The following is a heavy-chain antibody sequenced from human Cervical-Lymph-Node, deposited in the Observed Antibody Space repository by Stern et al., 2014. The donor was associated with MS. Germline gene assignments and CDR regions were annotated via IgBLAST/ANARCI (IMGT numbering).Heavy chain of an antibody. V-gene: IGHV3-48*02. CDR3: AREDELGGTA. J-gene: IGHJ5*02. Sequence: EVQLVESGGGLVQPGGSLSLSCAASGFTFSSYSMNWVRQAPGKGLEWVSYISSSSSTIYYADSVKGRFTIARDNAKNSLYLQMNSLRDEDTAVYYCAREDELGGTAWGQGTLVTVSS. CDR1: GFTFSSYS. D-gene: IGHD1-14*01. CDR2: ISSSSSTI.